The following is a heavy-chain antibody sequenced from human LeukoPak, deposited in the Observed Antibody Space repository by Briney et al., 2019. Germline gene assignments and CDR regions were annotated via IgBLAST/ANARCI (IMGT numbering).Heavy chain of an antibody. CDR3: ARAHRDNVWGSLDY. CDR1: GVTVTRFF. CDR2: INPSGRST. J-gene: IGHJ4*02. Sequence: ASVTVSCKASGVTVTRFFMHWVRQAPGQGLEWMGIINPSGRSTDYAQRFQGRVTVTRDTSTSTVYMELRSLRAQDTAVYYCARAHRDNVWGSLDYWGQGTLVIVSS. D-gene: IGHD3-16*01. V-gene: IGHV1-46*01.